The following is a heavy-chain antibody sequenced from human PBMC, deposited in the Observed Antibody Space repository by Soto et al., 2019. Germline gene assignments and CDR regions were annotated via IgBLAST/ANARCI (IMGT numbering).Heavy chain of an antibody. CDR3: ARLRTVAATKGYDY. J-gene: IGHJ4*02. CDR2: IIPIFGTI. V-gene: IGHV1-69*01. Sequence: QVQLVQSGAEVKKVGSSVKVSCKASGGTFSRYPIAWVRQAPGHGLEWMGQIIPIFGTISHAQNFQGRITITADESTSTAYIELSSLRSDDTAVYYCARLRTVAATKGYDYWGQGTLVTVSS. D-gene: IGHD4-4*01. CDR1: GGTFSRYP.